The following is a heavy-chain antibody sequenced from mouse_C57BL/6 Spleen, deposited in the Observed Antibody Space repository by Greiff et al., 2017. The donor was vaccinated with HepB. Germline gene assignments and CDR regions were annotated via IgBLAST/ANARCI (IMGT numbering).Heavy chain of an antibody. CDR2: IYPGNSDT. V-gene: IGHV1-5*01. CDR1: GYTFPSYW. Sequence: VQLKESGTVLARPGASVKMSCKTSGYTFPSYWMHWVKQRPGQGREWIGAIYPGNSDTSYNQKFKGKAKLTAVTSASTAYMELSSLTNEDSAGYYYTRHPIYDGLGCWGQGPTLTNSS. CDR3: TRHPIYDGLGC. J-gene: IGHJ2*01. D-gene: IGHD2-3*01.